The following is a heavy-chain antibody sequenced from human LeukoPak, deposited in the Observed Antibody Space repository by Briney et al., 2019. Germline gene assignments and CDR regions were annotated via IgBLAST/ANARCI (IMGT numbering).Heavy chain of an antibody. D-gene: IGHD1-14*01. Sequence: GGSLRLSCAVSGFTISNHWMTWLRQAPGRDLEWVASIKADGSEKGYVDSVKGRFTISRDNAKNSVYLQMNSLRAEDTALYYCARNRAANDYWGQGTLVTVSS. V-gene: IGHV3-7*01. CDR3: ARNRAANDY. CDR2: IKADGSEK. CDR1: GFTISNHW. J-gene: IGHJ4*02.